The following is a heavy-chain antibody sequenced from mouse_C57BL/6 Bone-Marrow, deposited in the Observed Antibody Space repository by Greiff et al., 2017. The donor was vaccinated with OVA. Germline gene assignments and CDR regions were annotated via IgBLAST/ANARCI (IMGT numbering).Heavy chain of an antibody. Sequence: EVMLVESGGGLVKPGGSLKLSCAASGFTFSSYAMSWVRQPPEKRLEWVAPISDGGSYTYYPDTVKGRFTLSRDNAKNNLYLQMSHLKSEDTAMYYCARDIDSSGYDYDMDYWGQGTSVTVSS. CDR3: ARDIDSSGYDYDMDY. CDR1: GFTFSSYA. CDR2: ISDGGSYT. J-gene: IGHJ4*01. V-gene: IGHV5-4*01. D-gene: IGHD3-2*02.